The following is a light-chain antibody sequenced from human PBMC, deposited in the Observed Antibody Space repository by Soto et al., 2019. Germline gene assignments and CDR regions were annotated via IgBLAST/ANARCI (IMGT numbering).Light chain of an antibody. CDR3: QHRSNWPPTIT. Sequence: DIQMTQSPSSLSASVGDRVTITCQASQDISNYLNWYQQKPGKAPKLLIYDASNLETGVPSRFSGSGSGTDFTFTISSLEPEDFAVYYCQHRSNWPPTITFGQGTRLEIK. V-gene: IGKV1-33*01. J-gene: IGKJ5*01. CDR2: DAS. CDR1: QDISNY.